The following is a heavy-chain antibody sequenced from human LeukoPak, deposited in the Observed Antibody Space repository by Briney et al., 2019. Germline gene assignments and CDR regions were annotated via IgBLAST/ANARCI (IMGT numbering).Heavy chain of an antibody. CDR3: ARVGDWNDLVY. J-gene: IGHJ4*02. D-gene: IGHD1-1*01. Sequence: SETLSLTCTVSGGSISGYYWSWIRQPAGKGLEWIGRFSTTGNTNYNPSLKSRVTISIDTSKSQFSLKLSSVTAADTAVYYCARVGDWNDLVYWGQGTLVTVSS. CDR1: GGSISGYY. CDR2: FSTTGNT. V-gene: IGHV4-4*07.